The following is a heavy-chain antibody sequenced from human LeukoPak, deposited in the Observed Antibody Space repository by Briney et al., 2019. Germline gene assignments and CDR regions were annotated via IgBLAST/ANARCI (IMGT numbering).Heavy chain of an antibody. CDR3: ARDLKVGFYYDSSGSYSFDP. CDR1: GGSISSYY. D-gene: IGHD3-22*01. CDR2: IYHSGST. V-gene: IGHV4-59*12. Sequence: SETLSLTCTVSGGSISSYYWSWIRQPPGKGLEWIGYIYHSGSTYYNPSLKSRVTMSVDTSKNQLSLKLSSVTAADTAVYYCARDLKVGFYYDSSGSYSFDPWGQGTLVTVSS. J-gene: IGHJ5*02.